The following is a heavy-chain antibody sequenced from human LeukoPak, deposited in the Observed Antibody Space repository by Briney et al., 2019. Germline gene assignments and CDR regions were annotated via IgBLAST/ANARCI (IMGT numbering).Heavy chain of an antibody. CDR3: AMDRGY. J-gene: IGHJ4*02. V-gene: IGHV3-30*04. D-gene: IGHD2-2*03. CDR2: ISYDGSNK. CDR1: GFTFSSYA. Sequence: GRSLRLSCAASGFTFSSYAMHWVRQAPGKGLEWVAVISYDGSNKYYADSVKGRFTISRDNSKNTLYLQMNSLRAEDTAVYFCAMDRGYWGQGTLVTVSS.